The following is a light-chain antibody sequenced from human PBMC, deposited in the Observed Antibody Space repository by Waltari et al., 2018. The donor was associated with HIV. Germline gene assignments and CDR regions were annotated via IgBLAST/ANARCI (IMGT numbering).Light chain of an antibody. CDR1: PGISSTY. CDR2: GSS. V-gene: IGKV3-20*01. Sequence: VLTQSPETLSLSPGETATLSCMTSPGISSTYLAWYQQKPGQAPRILIYGSSHRGSDTSARVSGSGSGTDCARTIRRLELGDFAVYYSQYYGLSSITFGGGTRVDLK. J-gene: IGKJ4*01. CDR3: QYYGLSSIT.